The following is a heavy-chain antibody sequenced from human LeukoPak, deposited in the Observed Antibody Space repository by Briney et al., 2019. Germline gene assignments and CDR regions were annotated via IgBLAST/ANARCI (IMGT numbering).Heavy chain of an antibody. D-gene: IGHD6-13*01. V-gene: IGHV1-18*01. CDR3: ARHVSFSSSWYWFDP. J-gene: IGHJ5*02. Sequence: ASVKVSCKASGYTFTSYGISWVRQAPGQGLEWMGWINAYSGNTNYAQKFQGRVTMTTDTSTGTAYMELRSLRSDDTAVYYCARHVSFSSSWYWFDPWGQGTLVTVSS. CDR2: INAYSGNT. CDR1: GYTFTSYG.